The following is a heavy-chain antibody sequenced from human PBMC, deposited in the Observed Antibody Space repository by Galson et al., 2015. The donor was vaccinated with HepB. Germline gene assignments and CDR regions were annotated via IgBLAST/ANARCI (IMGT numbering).Heavy chain of an antibody. CDR2: INHSGST. CDR3: ARAANHLRITMVRGPKKGAFDI. CDR1: GGSFSGYY. V-gene: IGHV4-34*01. D-gene: IGHD3-10*01. Sequence: SETLSLTCAVYGGSFSGYYWSWIRQPPGKGLEWIGEINHSGSTNYNPSLKSRVTISVDTSKNQFSLKLSSVTAADTAVYYCARAANHLRITMVRGPKKGAFDIWGQGTMVTVSS. J-gene: IGHJ3*02.